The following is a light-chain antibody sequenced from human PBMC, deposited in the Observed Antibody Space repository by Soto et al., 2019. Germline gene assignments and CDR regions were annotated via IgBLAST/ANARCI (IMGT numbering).Light chain of an antibody. V-gene: IGLV2-14*01. CDR3: SSYTSTSTLV. CDR2: DVS. Sequence: QSALPQPASVSGSPGQSITISCTGTSSDVGAYNYVSWYQQHPGKAPKLMIYDVSNRPSGVSNRFSGSKSGNTASLTISGLQAEDEADYYCSSYTSTSTLVFGGGTKL. J-gene: IGLJ2*01. CDR1: SSDVGAYNY.